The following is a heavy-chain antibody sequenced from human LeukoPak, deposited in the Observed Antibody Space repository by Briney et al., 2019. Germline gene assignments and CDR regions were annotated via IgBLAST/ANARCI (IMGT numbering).Heavy chain of an antibody. V-gene: IGHV1-2*02. D-gene: IGHD1-26*01. Sequence: ASVKVSCKASGYTFTDYYIHWVRQAPGHGLKWMGWINPNNGGTNYAQKFQGRVTLTRDTSISTAYMELSRLRSDDTAVYYCARAMYSGSYSYVYWGQGTLVTVSS. CDR3: ARAMYSGSYSYVY. J-gene: IGHJ4*01. CDR2: INPNNGGT. CDR1: GYTFTDYY.